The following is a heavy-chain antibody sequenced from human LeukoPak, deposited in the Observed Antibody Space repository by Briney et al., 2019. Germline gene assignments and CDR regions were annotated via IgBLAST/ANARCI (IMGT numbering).Heavy chain of an antibody. J-gene: IGHJ4*02. CDR3: ARAEDGNSSFDY. Sequence: GGSLRLSCAASGFTFSSYSMNWGREAPGKGLGWGSSISSSSSYIYYADSMKGRFTISRDNAKNSLYLQMNSLSAEDTAVYYCARAEDGNSSFDYWGQGPLVTVSS. V-gene: IGHV3-21*01. CDR2: ISSSSSYI. CDR1: GFTFSSYS. D-gene: IGHD5-24*01.